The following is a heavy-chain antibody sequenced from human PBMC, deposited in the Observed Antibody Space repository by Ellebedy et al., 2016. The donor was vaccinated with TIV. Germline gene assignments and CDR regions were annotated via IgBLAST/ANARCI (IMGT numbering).Heavy chain of an antibody. V-gene: IGHV4-39*01. CDR1: GGSISRSSYY. D-gene: IGHD3-10*01. CDR3: ARWFGELLYVRWFDP. J-gene: IGHJ5*02. Sequence: SETLSLTCTVPGGSISRSSYYWGWIRQPPQKGLEWIGSIYYTGSTFYNPSLKSRVTISVDTSKSQFSLRLTSVTAADTAVYYCARWFGELLYVRWFDPWGQGTLVTVSS. CDR2: IYYTGST.